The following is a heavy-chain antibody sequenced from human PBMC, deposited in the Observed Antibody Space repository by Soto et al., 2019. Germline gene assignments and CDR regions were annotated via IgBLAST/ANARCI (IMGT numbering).Heavy chain of an antibody. CDR2: INPNSGGT. D-gene: IGHD2-15*01. Sequence: ASVKVSCKASGYTFTGYYMHWVRQAPGQGLEWMGWINPNSGGTNYAQKFQGRVTMTRDTSISTAYMELSRLRSDDTAVYYCATFLYCSGGSCYSRGGDYWGQGTLVTVSS. CDR3: ATFLYCSGGSCYSRGGDY. CDR1: GYTFTGYY. V-gene: IGHV1-2*02. J-gene: IGHJ4*02.